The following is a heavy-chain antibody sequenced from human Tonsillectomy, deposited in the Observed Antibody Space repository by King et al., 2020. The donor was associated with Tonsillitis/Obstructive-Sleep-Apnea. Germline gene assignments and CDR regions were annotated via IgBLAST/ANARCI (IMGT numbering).Heavy chain of an antibody. J-gene: IGHJ6*02. CDR2: IFSNDEK. V-gene: IGHV2-26*01. Sequence: TLKESGPVLVKPTETLTLTCTVSGFSLSNARMGVSWIRQPPGKALEWLAHIFSNDEKSYSTSLKTRLTISKDTSKNQVVLTMTNMDPMNTATYYCARIQAKASDGYNYYGMNDWGHKTTVTVSS. CDR1: GFSLSNARMG. D-gene: IGHD5-18*01. CDR3: ARIQAKASDGYNYYGMND.